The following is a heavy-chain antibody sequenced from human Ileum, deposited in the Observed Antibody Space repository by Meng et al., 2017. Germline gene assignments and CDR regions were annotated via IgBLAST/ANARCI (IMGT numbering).Heavy chain of an antibody. Sequence: VQRVESGFDVKMHGASVEVYCKFSGGHSSSHAFSWVRQAPGRGREWMGGIIPYLGSTNYAQRFQDRVKITADDSSSTAYMVLTNLRPEDTAVYYCAIGGVSYQQMTRLRNWGQGTLVTVSS. V-gene: IGHV1-69*01. CDR1: GGHSSSHA. J-gene: IGHJ4*02. CDR3: AIGGVSYQQMTRLRN. D-gene: IGHD3-10*01. CDR2: IIPYLGST.